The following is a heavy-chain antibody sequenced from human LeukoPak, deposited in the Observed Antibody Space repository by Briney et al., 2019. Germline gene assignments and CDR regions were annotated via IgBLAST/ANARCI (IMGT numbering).Heavy chain of an antibody. D-gene: IGHD3-10*01. CDR2: VYSGNDGT. CDR1: GFTVSTDN. Sequence: PGGSLRLSCAASGFTVSTDNMSWVRQVPGKGLEWVSVVYSGNDGTNYADSVRGRSTISRDDSKNMVYLQMNNLRLEDAAVYYCTKRSRGYYDYWGQRTLVTVSS. CDR3: TKRSRGYYDY. J-gene: IGHJ4*02. V-gene: IGHV3-66*02.